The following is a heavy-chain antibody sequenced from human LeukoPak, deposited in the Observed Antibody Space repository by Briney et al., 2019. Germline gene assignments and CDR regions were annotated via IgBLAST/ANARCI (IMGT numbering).Heavy chain of an antibody. CDR1: GFTFSSYG. CDR3: ARVAAAGKVGYFDY. CDR2: IWYDGSNK. Sequence: GGSLRLSCAASGFTFSSYGMHWVRQAPGKGLEWVAVIWYDGSNKYYADSVKGRFTISRDNSKNTLYLQMNSLRAEDTAVYYRARVAAAGKVGYFDYWGQGTLVTVSS. J-gene: IGHJ4*02. D-gene: IGHD6-13*01. V-gene: IGHV3-33*01.